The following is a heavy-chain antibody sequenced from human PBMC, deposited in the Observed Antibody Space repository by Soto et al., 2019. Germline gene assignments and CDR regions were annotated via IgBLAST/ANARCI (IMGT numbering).Heavy chain of an antibody. CDR2: IYPGDSET. D-gene: IGHD3-10*01. V-gene: IGHV5-51*01. CDR1: GYRFSNYW. J-gene: IGHJ6*02. Sequence: GESLKISCKGSGYRFSNYWIGWVRQMPGKGLEWMGIIYPGDSETRYSPSFQGQVTISVDKSISTAYLQWSSLTASDTAMFYCARVGDHYGAGSNRPYFYYYGMDVCGHGTTVTVSS. CDR3: ARVGDHYGAGSNRPYFYYYGMDV.